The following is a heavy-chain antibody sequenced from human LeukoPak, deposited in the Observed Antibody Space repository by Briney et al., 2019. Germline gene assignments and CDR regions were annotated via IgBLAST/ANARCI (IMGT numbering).Heavy chain of an antibody. V-gene: IGHV3-48*03. CDR3: ARGVRLGELSLPFDY. J-gene: IGHJ4*02. CDR1: GFTFSSYE. D-gene: IGHD3-16*02. Sequence: GGSLRLSCAASGFTFSSYEMNWVRQAPGKGLEWVSYISSSGSTIYYADSVKGRFTISRDNAKNSLYLQMNSLRAEDTAVYYCARGVRLGELSLPFDYWGQGTLVTVSS. CDR2: ISSSGSTI.